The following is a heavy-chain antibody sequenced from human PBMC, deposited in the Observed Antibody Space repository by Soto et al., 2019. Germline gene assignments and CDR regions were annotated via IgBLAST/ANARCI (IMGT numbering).Heavy chain of an antibody. J-gene: IGHJ4*02. Sequence: GGSLRLSCAASGFTFSSYWMHWVRQAPGKGLVWVSRINSDGSSTSYADSVKGRFTISRDNAKNTLYLQMNSLRAEDTAVYYCARDRSSSSSGSCPDYWGQGTLVTVSS. D-gene: IGHD2-15*01. V-gene: IGHV3-74*01. CDR3: ARDRSSSSSGSCPDY. CDR1: GFTFSSYW. CDR2: INSDGSST.